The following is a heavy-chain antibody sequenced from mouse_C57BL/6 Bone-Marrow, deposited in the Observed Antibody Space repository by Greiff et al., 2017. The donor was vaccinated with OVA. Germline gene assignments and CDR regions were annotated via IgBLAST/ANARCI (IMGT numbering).Heavy chain of an antibody. D-gene: IGHD2-3*01. CDR1: GFTFSSYA. CDR3: ARWLLWFAY. Sequence: EVKLVESGGGLVKPGWSLKLSCAASGFTFSSYAMSWVRQTPEKRLEWVATISDGGSYTYYPDNVKGRFTISRDNAKNNLYLQMSHLKSEDTAMYYCARWLLWFAYWGQGTLVTVSA. V-gene: IGHV5-4*03. CDR2: ISDGGSYT. J-gene: IGHJ3*01.